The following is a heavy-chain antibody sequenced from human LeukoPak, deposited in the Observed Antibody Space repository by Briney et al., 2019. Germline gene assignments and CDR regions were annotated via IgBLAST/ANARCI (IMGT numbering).Heavy chain of an antibody. J-gene: IGHJ5*02. V-gene: IGHV3-7*01. CDR1: GFTFSSYR. Sequence: GGSLRLSCAASGFTFSSYRMSWVRQAPGKGLEWVANIKQDGSEKYYVDSVKGRFTVSRDNAKNSLYLQMNSLRAEDTAVYYCARDGVDTAMRFDPWGQGTLVTVSS. CDR3: ARDGVDTAMRFDP. D-gene: IGHD5-18*01. CDR2: IKQDGSEK.